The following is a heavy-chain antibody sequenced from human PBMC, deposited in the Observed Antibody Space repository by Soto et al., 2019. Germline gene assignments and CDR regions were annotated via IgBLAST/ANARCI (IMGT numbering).Heavy chain of an antibody. V-gene: IGHV3-9*01. J-gene: IGHJ4*02. Sequence: EVQLVESGGGLVQPGRSLRLSCAASGFTFDDYAMHWVRQAPGKGLEWVSGISWNSGSIGYADSVKGRFTISRDNAKNSLYLQMNSLRAEDTALYYCAKDPYYDFWSGSFDYWGQGTLVTVSS. CDR3: AKDPYYDFWSGSFDY. CDR2: ISWNSGSI. CDR1: GFTFDDYA. D-gene: IGHD3-3*01.